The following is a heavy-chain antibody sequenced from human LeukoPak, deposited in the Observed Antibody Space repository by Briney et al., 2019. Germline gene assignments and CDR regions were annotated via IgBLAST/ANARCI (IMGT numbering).Heavy chain of an antibody. CDR1: GFTFSSYA. CDR2: VAVYGGSS. J-gene: IGHJ3*02. D-gene: IGHD6-13*01. V-gene: IGHV3-23*01. CDR3: ARGYSGTWFNAFHI. Sequence: GGSLRLSCAASGFTFSSYAMSWVRQAPGKGLEWVSTVAVYGGSSYSADSVKGRFASSRVNSKNTLYLEMNNLRVEDTAIYYCARGYSGTWFNAFHIWGQGTMVTVSS.